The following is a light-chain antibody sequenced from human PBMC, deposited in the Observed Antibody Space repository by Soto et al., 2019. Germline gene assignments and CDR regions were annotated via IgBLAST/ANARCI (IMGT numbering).Light chain of an antibody. CDR2: GAS. CDR3: QQYNNWPRT. CDR1: PSVTNF. Sequence: EVGLSQSPATVSLSPGERATLSCRASPSVTNFLAWYQQKPGQAPRLLIYGASSRATGIPDRFSGSGSGTEFTLTISSLQSEDFAVYYCQQYNNWPRTFGQGTKMDIK. V-gene: IGKV3D-15*01. J-gene: IGKJ1*01.